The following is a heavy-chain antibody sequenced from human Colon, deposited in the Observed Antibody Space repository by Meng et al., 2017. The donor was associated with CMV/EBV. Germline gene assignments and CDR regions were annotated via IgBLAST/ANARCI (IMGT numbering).Heavy chain of an antibody. Sequence: GGSLRLSCAASGFSFSAYGMVWVRQTAGKGLEWVSSISGTTPYIHYADSVKGRFTISRDNDKNSVYLQLNNLRAEDTAVYYWARSTGYYDFWSGYPPLYYYYGMDVWGQGTTVTVSS. D-gene: IGHD3-3*01. V-gene: IGHV3-21*01. CDR1: GFSFSAYG. CDR3: ARSTGYYDFWSGYPPLYYYYGMDV. CDR2: ISGTTPYI. J-gene: IGHJ6*02.